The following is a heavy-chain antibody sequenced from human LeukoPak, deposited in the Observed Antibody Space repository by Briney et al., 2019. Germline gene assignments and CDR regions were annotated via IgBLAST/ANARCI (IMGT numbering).Heavy chain of an antibody. D-gene: IGHD1-26*01. CDR1: GFTFSSYG. J-gene: IGHJ4*02. Sequence: QPGGSLRLSCAASGFTFSSYGMHWVRQAPGKGLEWVAVISYDGSNKYYADSVKGRFTISRDNSKNTLYLQMNSLRAEDTAVYYCAKDVYSGSYFDYWGQGTLVTVSS. CDR3: AKDVYSGSYFDY. CDR2: ISYDGSNK. V-gene: IGHV3-30*18.